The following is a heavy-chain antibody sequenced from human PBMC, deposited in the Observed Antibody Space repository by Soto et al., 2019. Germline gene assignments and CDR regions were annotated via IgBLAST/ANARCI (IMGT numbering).Heavy chain of an antibody. CDR1: GFTFSSYA. CDR2: ISSNGGST. V-gene: IGHV3-64*01. J-gene: IGHJ4*02. Sequence: GGSLRLSCAASGFTFSSYAMHWVRQAPGKGLEYVSAISSNGGSTHYANSVKGRFSISRDNSKNTLYLQMGSLRAEDMAVYYFSRLHPIPTAFDFWGQAPLVTLSS. CDR3: SRLHPIPTAFDF. D-gene: IGHD6-13*01.